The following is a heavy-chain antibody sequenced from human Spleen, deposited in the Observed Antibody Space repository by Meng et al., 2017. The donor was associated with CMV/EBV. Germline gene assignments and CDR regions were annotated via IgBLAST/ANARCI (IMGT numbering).Heavy chain of an antibody. D-gene: IGHD2-2*01. Sequence: SGFTLSSDSMNWVRQAPGKGLEWVASISGTSQDIYYADSVKGRFTISRDNAKSSLYLQMNTLRAEDTAVYYCARASYCSTTSCYLGYWGQGSLVTVSS. J-gene: IGHJ4*02. CDR3: ARASYCSTTSCYLGY. V-gene: IGHV3-21*01. CDR2: ISGTSQDI. CDR1: GFTLSSDS.